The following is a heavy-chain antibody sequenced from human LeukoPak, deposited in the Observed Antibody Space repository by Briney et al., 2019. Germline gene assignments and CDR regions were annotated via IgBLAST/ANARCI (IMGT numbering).Heavy chain of an antibody. D-gene: IGHD2-15*01. CDR3: ARSRGYCSGGSCYSHYYYYYMDV. CDR2: IYTSGST. Sequence: PSETLSLTCTVSGGSISSSSYYWSWIRQPAGKGLEWIGRIYTSGSTNYNPSLKSRVTMSVDTSKNQFSLKLSSVTAADTAVYYCARSRGYCSGGSCYSHYYYYYMDVWGKGTTVTISS. V-gene: IGHV4-61*02. CDR1: GGSISSSSYY. J-gene: IGHJ6*03.